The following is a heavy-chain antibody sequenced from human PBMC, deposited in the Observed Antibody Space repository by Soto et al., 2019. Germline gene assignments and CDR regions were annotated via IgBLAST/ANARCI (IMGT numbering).Heavy chain of an antibody. J-gene: IGHJ5*02. CDR3: ARAVPGDTIVATRNWFDP. CDR1: GYTFTSYG. D-gene: IGHD5-12*01. Sequence: ASVKVSCKASGYTFTSYGISWVRQAPGQGLEGMGWISAYNGNTYYAQKLQGRVTMTTDTSTSTAYMELRSLRSDDTAVYYCARAVPGDTIVATRNWFDPWGQGTLVTVSS. V-gene: IGHV1-18*01. CDR2: ISAYNGNT.